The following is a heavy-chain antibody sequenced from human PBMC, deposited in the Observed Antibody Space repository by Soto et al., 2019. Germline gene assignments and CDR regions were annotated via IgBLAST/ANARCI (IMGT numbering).Heavy chain of an antibody. V-gene: IGHV4-30-4*01. D-gene: IGHD3-3*01. CDR1: GGSVNVHDYY. CDR3: ASIPLGFLEWSPPARHYYFYGMDV. CDR2: IYDRGST. J-gene: IGHJ6*02. Sequence: PSETLSLTCAVSGGSVNVHDYYWRWIRQPPGKGLEWIGHIYDRGSTYYNPSLKSRVTMSVDTSKSQFSLKLSSVTAADTAVYYCASIPLGFLEWSPPARHYYFYGMDVWGQGTTVTVSS.